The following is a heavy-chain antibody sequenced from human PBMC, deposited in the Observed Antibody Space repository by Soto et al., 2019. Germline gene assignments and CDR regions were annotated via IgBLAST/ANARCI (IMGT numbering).Heavy chain of an antibody. J-gene: IGHJ4*02. CDR2: INHSGST. V-gene: IGHV4-34*01. CDR3: ATRAPDILSGYHHHY. Sequence: QVQLQQWGAGLLKPSETLSLTCAVYGGSFSGYYWSWIRQPPGKGLEWIGEINHSGSTNYNPSLKSRVTISVDTSKNQFSLKLSSVTAVDTAVYYCATRAPDILSGYHHHYWGQGTLVTVSS. CDR1: GGSFSGYY. D-gene: IGHD3-9*01.